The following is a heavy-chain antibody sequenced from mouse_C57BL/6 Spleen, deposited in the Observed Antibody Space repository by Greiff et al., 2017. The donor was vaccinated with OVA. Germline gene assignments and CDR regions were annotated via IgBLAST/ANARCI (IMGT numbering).Heavy chain of an antibody. Sequence: VQLQQSGPELVKPGASVKISCKASGYAFSSSWMNWVKQRPGKGLEWIGRIYPGDGDTNYNGKFKGKATLTADKSSSTAYMQLSSLTSEDSAVYFCARSGYYGSSPWFAYWGQGTLGTVSA. CDR3: ARSGYYGSSPWFAY. V-gene: IGHV1-82*01. CDR1: GYAFSSSW. J-gene: IGHJ3*01. CDR2: IYPGDGDT. D-gene: IGHD1-1*01.